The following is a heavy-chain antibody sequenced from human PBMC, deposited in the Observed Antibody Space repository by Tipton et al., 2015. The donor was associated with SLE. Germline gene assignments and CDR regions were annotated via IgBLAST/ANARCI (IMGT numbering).Heavy chain of an antibody. CDR1: GGSISNHY. D-gene: IGHD5-24*01. V-gene: IGHV4-59*11. Sequence: TLSLTCTVSGGSISNHYWSWIRQPPGKGLEWIGYVYDTGNTHYDPSLKSRSTIPIDTSKNQFSLRLSSVTAADTAVYYCARKMSNYYGMDVWGQGTTVTVSS. J-gene: IGHJ6*02. CDR3: ARKMSNYYGMDV. CDR2: VYDTGNT.